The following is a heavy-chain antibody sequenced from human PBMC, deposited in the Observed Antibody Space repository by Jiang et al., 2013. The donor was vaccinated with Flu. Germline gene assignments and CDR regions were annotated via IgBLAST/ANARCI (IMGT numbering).Heavy chain of an antibody. D-gene: IGHD2-2*01. Sequence: GLVKPSETLSLTCTVSGGSVSSGSYYWSWIRQPPGKGLEWIGYIYYSGSTNYNPSLKSRVTISVDTSKNQFSLKLSSVTAADTAVYYCARDWRGYCSSTSCSFRGMDVWGQGTTVTVSS. CDR1: GGSVSSGSYY. V-gene: IGHV4-61*01. J-gene: IGHJ6*02. CDR3: ARDWRGYCSSTSCSFRGMDV. CDR2: IYYSGST.